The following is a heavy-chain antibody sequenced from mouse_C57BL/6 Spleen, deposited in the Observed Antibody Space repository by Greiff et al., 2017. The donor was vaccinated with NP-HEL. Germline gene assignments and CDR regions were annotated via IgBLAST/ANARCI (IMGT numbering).Heavy chain of an antibody. Sequence: QVQLKQPGAELVMPGASVKLSCKASGYTFTSYWMHWVKQRPGQGLEWIGEIDPSDSYTNYNQKFKGKSTLTVDKSSSTAYMQLRILTSEDAAVYYCARGRYYCGSCYVAWFAYWGQGTLVTVSA. CDR1: GYTFTSYW. V-gene: IGHV1-69*01. D-gene: IGHD1-1*01. J-gene: IGHJ3*01. CDR2: IDPSDSYT. CDR3: ARGRYYCGSCYVAWFAY.